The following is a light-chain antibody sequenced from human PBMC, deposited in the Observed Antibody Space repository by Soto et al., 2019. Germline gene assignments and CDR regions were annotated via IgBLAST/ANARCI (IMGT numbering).Light chain of an antibody. CDR3: QQYDKYST. Sequence: EIVLTQSPGTLSLSPGERATLSCRASQSVSSSYLAWYQLKPGQAPRLLIYDASSRATGIPARFSGSGSGTEFTLTVTSLQPEDFATYFCQQYDKYSTFGHGTKVDI. J-gene: IGKJ1*01. CDR1: QSVSSSY. V-gene: IGKV3-20*01. CDR2: DAS.